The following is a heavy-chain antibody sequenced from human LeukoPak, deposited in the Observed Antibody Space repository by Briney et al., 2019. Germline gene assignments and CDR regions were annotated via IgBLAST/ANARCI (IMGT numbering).Heavy chain of an antibody. CDR1: GGSVSSTRHY. V-gene: IGHV4-39*01. D-gene: IGHD1-26*01. CDR2: MYYSGST. J-gene: IGHJ4*02. Sequence: PSQTLSLTCTVSGGSVSSTRHYWGRLRQPPGKGLEWIANMYYSGSTYYNPSLRSRVTTSVDTTKNQFSLKLGSVTAADTAVYYCARLLRYRVSYYCDFWGQGTLVTVSS. CDR3: ARLLRYRVSYYCDF.